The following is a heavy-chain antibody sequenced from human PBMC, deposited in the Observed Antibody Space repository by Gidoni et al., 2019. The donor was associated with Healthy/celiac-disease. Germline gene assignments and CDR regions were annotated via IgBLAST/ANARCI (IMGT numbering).Heavy chain of an antibody. V-gene: IGHV3-21*01. Sequence: EVQLVESGGGRVKPGGTVRLSCAASGFTFSDYPMNWVRQAPGKGLEWVSSITSSPSYIYYGDSVKGRFTISRDNAKNSLYLQMNSLRAEDTAVYYCARVTARRDYDFDYWGQGTLVTVSS. CDR2: ITSSPSYI. CDR3: ARVTARRDYDFDY. D-gene: IGHD5-12*01. CDR1: GFTFSDYP. J-gene: IGHJ4*02.